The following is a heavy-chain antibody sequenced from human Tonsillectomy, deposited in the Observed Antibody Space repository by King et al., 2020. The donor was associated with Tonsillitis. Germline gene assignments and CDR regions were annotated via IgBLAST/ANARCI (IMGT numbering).Heavy chain of an antibody. J-gene: IGHJ3*02. V-gene: IGHV3-53*01. CDR2: IYDDGTT. CDR1: GLWVSVKNTY. CDR3: VRDEVYYYGSGSYQSPAFDM. D-gene: IGHD3-10*01. Sequence: VQLVESGGGLIQPGGSLRLSCAASGLWVSVKNTYMSWVRQAPGKGLEWVSVIYDDGTTSYGVSVKGRFTISKDIYKNSVYLQMNDLRAEDTAMYYCVRDEVYYYGSGSYQSPAFDMWGQGTVVTVSS.